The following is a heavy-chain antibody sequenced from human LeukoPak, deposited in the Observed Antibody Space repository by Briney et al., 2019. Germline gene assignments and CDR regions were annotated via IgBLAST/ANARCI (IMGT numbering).Heavy chain of an antibody. V-gene: IGHV4-39*07. CDR2: IYYSGST. CDR1: GGSISSSSYY. J-gene: IGHJ6*03. Sequence: PSETLSLTCTVSGGSISSSSYYWGWIRQPPGKGLEWIGSIYYSGSTYYNPSLKSRVTISVDTSKNQFSLKLSSVTAADTAVYYCARGEYGVADLVPAAIGHYYYYMDVWGKGTTVTVSS. D-gene: IGHD2-2*01. CDR3: ARGEYGVADLVPAAIGHYYYYMDV.